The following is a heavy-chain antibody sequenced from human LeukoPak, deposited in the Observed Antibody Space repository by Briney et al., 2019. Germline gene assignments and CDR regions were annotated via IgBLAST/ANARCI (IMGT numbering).Heavy chain of an antibody. CDR3: AREMQQLDDY. V-gene: IGHV4-34*01. CDR2: INHSGST. J-gene: IGHJ4*02. D-gene: IGHD6-13*01. CDR1: GGSFSGYY. Sequence: SETLSLTCAGYGGSFSGYYWSWIRQPPGKGLEWIGEINHSGSTNYNPSLKSRVTISVDTSKNQFSLKLSSVTAADTAVYYCAREMQQLDDYWGQGTLVTVSS.